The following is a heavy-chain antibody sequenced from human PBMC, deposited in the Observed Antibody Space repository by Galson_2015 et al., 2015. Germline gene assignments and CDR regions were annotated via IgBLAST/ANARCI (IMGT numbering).Heavy chain of an antibody. CDR2: LNVGNGNT. J-gene: IGHJ3*01. V-gene: IGHV1-3*01. Sequence: VKVSCKASGYPFTSYAMHWLRQAPGQSLEWMGWLNVGNGNTKYSQKFQGRVTITRDTSASTAHMELSSLLSEDTAVYYCARDGKFCSGGSCYYAFDLWGQGTMVTVSS. D-gene: IGHD2-15*01. CDR3: ARDGKFCSGGSCYYAFDL. CDR1: GYPFTSYA.